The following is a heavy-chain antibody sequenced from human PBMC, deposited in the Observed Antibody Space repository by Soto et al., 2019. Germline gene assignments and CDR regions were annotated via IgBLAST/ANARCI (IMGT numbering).Heavy chain of an antibody. Sequence: QVQLRESGPGLVKPSETLSLTCYVSGGSITNYYWSWVRQPPGKGLEWIGYIYYSGTHNYNPSPESRLTISGDTSKNQVSLSLSSVTAADTAVYYCASVQMATLYFDHWGQGTLVTVSS. D-gene: IGHD5-12*01. CDR3: ASVQMATLYFDH. CDR2: IYYSGTH. J-gene: IGHJ4*02. V-gene: IGHV4-59*01. CDR1: GGSITNYY.